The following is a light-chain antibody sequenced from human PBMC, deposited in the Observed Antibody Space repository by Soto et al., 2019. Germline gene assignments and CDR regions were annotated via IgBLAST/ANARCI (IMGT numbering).Light chain of an antibody. Sequence: QSALTQPASVSGSPGQSITISCTGTSSDVGSYNLVSWYQQHPGKAPTLMIYEVSKRPSGVSKRVSGSKSGNTASLTISGLQAEYEADYYCCSYAGSSTYVFGTGTKVTVL. CDR2: EVS. CDR1: SSDVGSYNL. J-gene: IGLJ1*01. CDR3: CSYAGSSTYV. V-gene: IGLV2-23*02.